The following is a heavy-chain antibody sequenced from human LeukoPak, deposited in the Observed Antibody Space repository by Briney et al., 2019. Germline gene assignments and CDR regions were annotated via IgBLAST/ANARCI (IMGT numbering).Heavy chain of an antibody. V-gene: IGHV3-53*01. D-gene: IGHD5-24*01. CDR2: IYRNGNT. CDR3: ARAVTDGYSLDFYFDF. J-gene: IGHJ4*02. Sequence: PGGALRLSCGVSDLTVASTYMSWLRQAAGKGLEWVSAIYRNGNTFYADSVKGRFTISRDTSKNTLNLEMNSLGVEDTAVYYCARAVTDGYSLDFYFDFWGLGTLVTVSS. CDR1: DLTVASTY.